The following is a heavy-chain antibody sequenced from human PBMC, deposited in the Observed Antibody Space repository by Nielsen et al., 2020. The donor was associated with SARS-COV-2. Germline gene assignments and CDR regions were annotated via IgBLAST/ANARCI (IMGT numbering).Heavy chain of an antibody. CDR2: INPNSGGT. V-gene: IGHV1-2*02. CDR1: GYTFTGYY. D-gene: IGHD2-15*01. CDR3: ARDIVVVVAVKDYYYGMDV. J-gene: IGHJ6*02. Sequence: ASVKVSCKASGYTFTGYYMHWVRQAPGQGLEWMGWINPNSGGTNYAQKLQGRVTMTTDTSTSTAYMELRSLRSDDTAVYYCARDIVVVVAVKDYYYGMDVWGQGTTVTVSS.